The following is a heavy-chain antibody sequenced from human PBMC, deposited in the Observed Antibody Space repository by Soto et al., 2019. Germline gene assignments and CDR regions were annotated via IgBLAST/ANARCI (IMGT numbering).Heavy chain of an antibody. J-gene: IGHJ4*02. D-gene: IGHD2-15*01. Sequence: GESLKISCKGSXYSFTGYWISWVRQMPGKGLEWMGRIDPSDSYTNYSPSFQGHVTISADKSISTAYLQWSSLKASDTAMYYCARQVVGYCSGGSCTPFDYWGQGTLVTVSS. CDR1: XYSFTGYW. V-gene: IGHV5-10-1*01. CDR3: ARQVVGYCSGGSCTPFDY. CDR2: IDPSDSYT.